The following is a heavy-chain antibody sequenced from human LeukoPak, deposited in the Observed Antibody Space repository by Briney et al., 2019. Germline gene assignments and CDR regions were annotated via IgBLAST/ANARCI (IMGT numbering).Heavy chain of an antibody. CDR3: ARDWEGLGEYWYFDL. J-gene: IGHJ2*01. CDR1: GFTFSSYW. D-gene: IGHD1-26*01. V-gene: IGHV3-74*01. Sequence: GGSLRLSCAASGFTFSSYWMHWVRQVPGKGLVWVSRICTDGSSTTYADYVKGRFSISRDNAKNTLYLQMNSLRSDDTAVYYCARDWEGLGEYWYFDLWGRGTLVTVSS. CDR2: ICTDGSST.